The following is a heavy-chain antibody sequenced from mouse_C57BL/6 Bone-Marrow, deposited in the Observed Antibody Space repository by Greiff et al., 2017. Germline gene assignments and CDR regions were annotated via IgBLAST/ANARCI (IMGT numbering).Heavy chain of an antibody. J-gene: IGHJ1*03. CDR3: AKKDYNGSSHWYFDV. CDR1: GFSLTSYG. V-gene: IGHV2-5*01. CDR2: IWRGGST. Sequence: VKLMESGPGLVQPSQSLSITCTVSGFSLTSYGVHWVRQSPGKGLEWLGVIWRGGSTDYDAAFMSRLSITKDNSKSQVFFKMNSLQADDTAIYYCAKKDYNGSSHWYFDVWGTGTTVTVSS. D-gene: IGHD1-1*01.